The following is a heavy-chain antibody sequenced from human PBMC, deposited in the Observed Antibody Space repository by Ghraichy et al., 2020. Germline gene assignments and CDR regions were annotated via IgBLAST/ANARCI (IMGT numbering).Heavy chain of an antibody. Sequence: SVKVSCKASGGTFSSYAISWVRQAPGQGLEWMGGIIPIFGTANYAQKFQGRVTITADESTSTAYMELSSLRSEDTAVYYCARVLYYDFWSGSILPYYFDYWGQGTLVTISS. CDR2: IIPIFGTA. J-gene: IGHJ4*02. V-gene: IGHV1-69*13. CDR1: GGTFSSYA. CDR3: ARVLYYDFWSGSILPYYFDY. D-gene: IGHD3-3*01.